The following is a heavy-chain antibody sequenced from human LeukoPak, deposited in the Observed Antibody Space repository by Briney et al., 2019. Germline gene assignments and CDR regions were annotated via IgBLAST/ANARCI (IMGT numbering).Heavy chain of an antibody. J-gene: IGHJ4*02. CDR1: GFTFDDYA. D-gene: IGHD1-26*01. Sequence: GGSLRLSCAASGFTFDDYAMHWVRQAPGKGLEWVSGISWNSGSIGYADSVKGRFTISRDNAKNSLYLQMNSLRAEDTAVYYCATPPGELLRNYWGQGTLVTVSS. CDR2: ISWNSGSI. V-gene: IGHV3-9*01. CDR3: ATPPGELLRNY.